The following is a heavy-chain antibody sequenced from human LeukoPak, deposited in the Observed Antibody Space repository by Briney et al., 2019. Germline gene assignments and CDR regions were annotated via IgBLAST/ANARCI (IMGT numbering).Heavy chain of an antibody. CDR3: ARELGYCSSTSCYMAYGDYYYYGMDV. Sequence: SETLSLTCAVYGGSFSGYYWSWIRQPPGKGLEWIGEINHSGSTNYNPSLKSRVTISVDTSKNQFSLKLSSVTAADTAVYYCARELGYCSSTSCYMAYGDYYYYGMDVWGQGTTVTVSS. D-gene: IGHD2-2*02. CDR1: GGSFSGYY. V-gene: IGHV4-34*01. CDR2: INHSGST. J-gene: IGHJ6*02.